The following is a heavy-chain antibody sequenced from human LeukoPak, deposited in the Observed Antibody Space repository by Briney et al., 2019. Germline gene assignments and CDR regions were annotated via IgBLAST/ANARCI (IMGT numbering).Heavy chain of an antibody. CDR1: GFTFSNAW. J-gene: IGHJ4*02. CDR2: ISGSGVST. Sequence: GGSLRLSCAASGFTFSNAWMSWVRQAPGKGLEWVSAISGSGVSTYYADSVKGRFTISRDNSKNTLYLQMNSLRAEDTAVYYCAKADLDGYNYGPFDYWGQGTLVTVSS. CDR3: AKADLDGYNYGPFDY. V-gene: IGHV3-23*01. D-gene: IGHD5-24*01.